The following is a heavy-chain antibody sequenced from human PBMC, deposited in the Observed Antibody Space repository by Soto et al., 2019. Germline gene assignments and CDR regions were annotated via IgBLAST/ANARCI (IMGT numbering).Heavy chain of an antibody. CDR3: ARDWAAALDY. Sequence: EVQLVESGGGLVKPGGSLRLSCAASGFIFSDYSMNWVRQAPGKGLEWVSSISGSRGYIYYGDSVKGRFTSSRDNAKNSVVLQMNNLRAEDTAVYYCARDWAAALDYWGPGTLVTVSS. V-gene: IGHV3-21*02. D-gene: IGHD6-13*01. CDR1: GFIFSDYS. CDR2: ISGSRGYI. J-gene: IGHJ4*02.